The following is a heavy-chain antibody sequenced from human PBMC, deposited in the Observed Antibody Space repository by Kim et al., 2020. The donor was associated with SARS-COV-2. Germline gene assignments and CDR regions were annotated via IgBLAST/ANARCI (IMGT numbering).Heavy chain of an antibody. Sequence: GGSLRLSCAASGFTFSSYGMHWVRQAPGKGLEWVAVIWYDGSNKYYADSVKGRFTISRDTSKNTLSLQMNSLRAEDTAVYYWARDRGDFVGRWVTRNNYIDYWGQGTLVTLSS. CDR1: GFTFSSYG. D-gene: IGHD4-17*01. J-gene: IGHJ4*01. CDR3: ARDRGDFVGRWVTRNNYIDY. CDR2: IWYDGSNK. V-gene: IGHV3-33*08.